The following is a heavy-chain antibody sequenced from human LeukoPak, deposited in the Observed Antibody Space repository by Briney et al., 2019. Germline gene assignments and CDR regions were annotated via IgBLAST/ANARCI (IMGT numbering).Heavy chain of an antibody. CDR2: MSPNSGNT. D-gene: IGHD7-27*01. CDR1: GYTFTSYD. J-gene: IGHJ4*02. V-gene: IGHV1-8*01. CDR3: VRTPPNWGADY. Sequence: GASVTVSFMASGYTFTSYDINWVRQATGQRLEWMGWMSPNSGNTGYAQKFQGRVTMTRNTPISTAYIELSSLRSEDTAVYFCVRTPPNWGADYWGQGTLVTVSS.